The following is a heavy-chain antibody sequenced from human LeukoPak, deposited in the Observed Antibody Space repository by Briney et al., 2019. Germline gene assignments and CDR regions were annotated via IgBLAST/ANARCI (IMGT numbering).Heavy chain of an antibody. CDR3: ARANYGDYLDY. J-gene: IGHJ4*02. CDR1: GFTFSSYS. D-gene: IGHD5-24*01. V-gene: IGHV3-48*04. Sequence: GGSLRLSCAASGFTFSSYSMNWVRQAPGKGLEWVSYISSSSSTIYYADSVKGRFTISRDNAKNSLYLQMNSLRAEDTAVYYCARANYGDYLDYWGQGTLVTVSS. CDR2: ISSSSSTI.